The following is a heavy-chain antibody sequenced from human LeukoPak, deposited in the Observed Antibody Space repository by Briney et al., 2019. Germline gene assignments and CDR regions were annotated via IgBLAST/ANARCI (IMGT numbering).Heavy chain of an antibody. CDR3: AKTVSSGYPYFDY. J-gene: IGHJ4*02. CDR1: GFTFSSYG. CDR2: ISYDGSNK. V-gene: IGHV3-30*18. Sequence: PGRSLRLSCAASGFTFSSYGMHWVRQAPGKGLEWVAVISYDGSNKYYADSVKGRFTISRDNSKNTLYLQMNSLRAEDTAVYYCAKTVSSGYPYFDYWGQGTLVTVSS. D-gene: IGHD3-22*01.